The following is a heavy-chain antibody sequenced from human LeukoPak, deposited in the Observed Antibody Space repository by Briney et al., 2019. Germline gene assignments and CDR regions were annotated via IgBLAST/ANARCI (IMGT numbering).Heavy chain of an antibody. V-gene: IGHV4-4*07. CDR2: IYTTGST. Sequence: SETLSLTCTVSGGSMSSNFWNWIRQPAGKGLEWIGRIYTTGSTNHNPSLESRVTMSVDTSKNQFSLKLTSVTAADTAVYYCTRDYDIWGQGTMVTVSS. CDR1: GGSMSSNF. CDR3: TRDYDI. J-gene: IGHJ3*02.